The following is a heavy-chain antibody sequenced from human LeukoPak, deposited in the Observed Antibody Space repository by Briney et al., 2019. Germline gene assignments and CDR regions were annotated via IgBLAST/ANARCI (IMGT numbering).Heavy chain of an antibody. V-gene: IGHV3-74*01. Sequence: PGGPRRLSCAASGFAFSNYWLHWVRQAPGKGLEWVARINTHGSSTNYADSVKGRFTISRDNAKNTLYLQMTSLSAEDTAVYYALAGYYYYYMDVWGKGTTVTVSS. J-gene: IGHJ6*03. CDR1: GFAFSNYW. CDR2: INTHGSST. D-gene: IGHD3-16*01. CDR3: LAGYYYYYMDV.